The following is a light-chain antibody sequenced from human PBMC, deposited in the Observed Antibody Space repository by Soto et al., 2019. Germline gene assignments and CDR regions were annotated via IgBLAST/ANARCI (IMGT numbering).Light chain of an antibody. CDR1: QSVSSSY. CDR2: DTS. Sequence: ENVLSHSPDTLSLSPCERATLSFSASQSVSSSYLAWHQKKPGQAPRLLIYDTSTRATGIPARFSGSGSGTEFTLTISSLQSEDFAVYYCQQYNNWPPITFGQGTRLEIK. J-gene: IGKJ5*01. V-gene: IGKV3-15*01. CDR3: QQYNNWPPIT.